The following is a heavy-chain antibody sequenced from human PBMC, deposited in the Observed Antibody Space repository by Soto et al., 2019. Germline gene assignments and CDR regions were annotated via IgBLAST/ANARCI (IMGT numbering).Heavy chain of an antibody. CDR3: TTGPIVVVTAIHY. Sequence: GGSLRLSCAASGFTFSNAWMSWVRQAPGKGLEWVGRIKSKTDGGTTDYAAPVKGRFTISRDDSKNTLYLQMNSLKTEDTAVYYCTTGPIVVVTAIHYWGQGTLVTVSS. D-gene: IGHD2-21*02. CDR2: IKSKTDGGTT. J-gene: IGHJ4*02. CDR1: GFTFSNAW. V-gene: IGHV3-15*01.